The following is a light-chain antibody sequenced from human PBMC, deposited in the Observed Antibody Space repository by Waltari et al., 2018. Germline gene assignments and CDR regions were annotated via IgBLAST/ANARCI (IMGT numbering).Light chain of an antibody. Sequence: QSALTQPRSVSGSPGPSVTISCTGTSSDVGGYNYVHWYHHHPGKAPKLIIYDVTKRASGGPDRFAASTSDNTSSMTSPGLQAEQEADYYCCSYAGSITFWVFGGGTKLTVL. J-gene: IGLJ3*02. CDR1: SSDVGGYNY. CDR3: CSYAGSITFWV. V-gene: IGLV2-11*01. CDR2: DVT.